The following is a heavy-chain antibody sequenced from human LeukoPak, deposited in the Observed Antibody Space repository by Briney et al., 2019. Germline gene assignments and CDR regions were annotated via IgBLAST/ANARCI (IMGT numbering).Heavy chain of an antibody. J-gene: IGHJ3*02. CDR2: IYPGDSDT. D-gene: IGHD2-2*01. CDR3: ASAVRDIVVVPAAQTDAFDI. V-gene: IGHV5-51*01. CDR1: EYSFTSYW. Sequence: GESLKISCKGSEYSFTSYWIGWVRQMPGKGLEWMGIIYPGDSDTRYSPSFQGQVTISADKSISTAYLQWSSLKASDTAMYYCASAVRDIVVVPAAQTDAFDIWGQGTMVTVSS.